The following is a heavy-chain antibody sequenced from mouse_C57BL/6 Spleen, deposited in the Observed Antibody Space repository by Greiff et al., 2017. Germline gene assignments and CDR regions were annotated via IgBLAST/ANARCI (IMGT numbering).Heavy chain of an antibody. Sequence: QVHVKQSGPELVKPGASVKLSCKASGYTFTSYDINWVQQRPGQGLEWIGWIYPRDGSTKYNEKFKGKATLTVDTSSSTAYMELNSLTSEDSAVYFCARGGLLRNYAMDYWGQGTSVTVSS. CDR1: GYTFTSYD. CDR3: ARGGLLRNYAMDY. D-gene: IGHD2-3*01. CDR2: IYPRDGST. V-gene: IGHV1-85*01. J-gene: IGHJ4*01.